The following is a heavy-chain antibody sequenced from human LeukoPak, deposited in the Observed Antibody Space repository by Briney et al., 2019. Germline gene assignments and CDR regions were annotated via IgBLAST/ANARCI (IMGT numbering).Heavy chain of an antibody. CDR2: INHSGST. D-gene: IGHD3-16*02. V-gene: IGHV4-34*01. CDR3: ARGRVITFGGVIAKQLRHDY. CDR1: GGSFSGYY. J-gene: IGHJ4*02. Sequence: PSETLSLTCAVYGGSFSGYYWSWIRQPPGKGLEWIGEINHSGSTNYNPSLKSRVTISVDTSKSQFSLKLSSVTAADAAVYYCARGRVITFGGVIAKQLRHDYWGQGTLVTVSS.